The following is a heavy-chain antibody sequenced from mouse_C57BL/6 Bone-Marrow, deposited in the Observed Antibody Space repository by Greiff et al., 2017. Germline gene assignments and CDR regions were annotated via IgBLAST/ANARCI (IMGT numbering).Heavy chain of an antibody. J-gene: IGHJ1*03. CDR1: GFTFSDYY. V-gene: IGHV5-16*01. CDR2: INYDGSST. Sequence: EVMLVESEGGLVQPGSSMKLSCTASGFTFSDYYMAWVRQVPEKGLEWVANINYDGSSTYYLDSLKSRFIISRDNAKNILYLQMSSLKSEDTATYYCARGSRITTVVGGNWYFDVWGTGTTVTVSS. CDR3: ARGSRITTVVGGNWYFDV. D-gene: IGHD1-1*01.